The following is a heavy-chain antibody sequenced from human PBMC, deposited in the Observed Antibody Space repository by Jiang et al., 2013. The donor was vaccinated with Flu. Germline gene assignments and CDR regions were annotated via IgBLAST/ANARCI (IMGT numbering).Heavy chain of an antibody. CDR1: GFTFSSYG. V-gene: IGHV3-30*02. CDR2: IRYDGSNK. J-gene: IGHJ3*02. CDR3: ASGYSGYDPRKPI. Sequence: AASGFTFSSYGMHWVRQAPGKGLEWVAFIRYDGSNKYYADSVKGRFTISRDNSKNSLYLQMNSLRAEDTAVYYCASGYSGYDPRKPIWGQGTMVTVSS. D-gene: IGHD5-12*01.